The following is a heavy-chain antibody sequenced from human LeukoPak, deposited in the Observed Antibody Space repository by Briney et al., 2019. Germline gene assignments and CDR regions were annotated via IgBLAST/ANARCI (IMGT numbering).Heavy chain of an antibody. D-gene: IGHD3-10*01. CDR2: ISSSIPI. V-gene: IGHV3-48*04. CDR1: GFSFSSYN. CDR3: ARGRPGYMDV. Sequence: GGSLRLSCAGSGFSFSSYNMNWVRLAPGKGLEWISFISSSIPIYYADSVKGRFTISRDNAMNSLHLQMDGLRAEDTAVYYCARGRPGYMDVWGKGTTVTVSS. J-gene: IGHJ6*03.